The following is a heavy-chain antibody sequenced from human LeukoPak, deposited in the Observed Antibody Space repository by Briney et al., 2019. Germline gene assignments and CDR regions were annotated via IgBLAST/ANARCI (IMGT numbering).Heavy chain of an antibody. CDR1: GYSISSGYY. J-gene: IGHJ1*01. CDR3: ARGIYDYGYFQH. D-gene: IGHD4/OR15-4a*01. CDR2: IYYSGST. Sequence: SETLSLTCAVSGYSISSGYYWSWIRQPPGKGLEWIGYIYYSGSTNYNPSLKSRVTISVDTSKNQFSLKLSSVTAADTAVYYCARGIYDYGYFQHWGQGTLVTVSS. V-gene: IGHV4-61*01.